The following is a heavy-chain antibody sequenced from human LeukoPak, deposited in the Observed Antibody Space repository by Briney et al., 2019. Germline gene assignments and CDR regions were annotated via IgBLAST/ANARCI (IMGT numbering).Heavy chain of an antibody. J-gene: IGHJ4*02. Sequence: GGSLRLSCAASGFTFSSYEMNWVRQAPGKGLEWVSYISSRGSTIYYADSVKGRFTISRDNAKNALFLQMNSLRVEDTAVYYCARLPPNNHAYFDNWGQGTLVTVSS. D-gene: IGHD3-16*01. CDR1: GFTFSSYE. CDR3: ARLPPNNHAYFDN. V-gene: IGHV3-48*03. CDR2: ISSRGSTI.